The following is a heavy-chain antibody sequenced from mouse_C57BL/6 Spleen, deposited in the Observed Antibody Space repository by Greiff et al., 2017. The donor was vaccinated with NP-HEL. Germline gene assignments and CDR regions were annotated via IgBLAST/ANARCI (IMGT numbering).Heavy chain of an antibody. CDR3: ARGGSSGYVTY. CDR1: GYTFTSYW. Sequence: QVQLQQPGAELVMPGASVKLSCKASGYTFTSYWMHWVKQRPGQGLEWIGEIDPSDSYTNYNQKFKGKSTLTVDKSSSTAYMQLSSLTSEDSAVYYCARGGSSGYVTYWGQGTLVTVSA. D-gene: IGHD3-2*02. CDR2: IDPSDSYT. V-gene: IGHV1-69*01. J-gene: IGHJ3*01.